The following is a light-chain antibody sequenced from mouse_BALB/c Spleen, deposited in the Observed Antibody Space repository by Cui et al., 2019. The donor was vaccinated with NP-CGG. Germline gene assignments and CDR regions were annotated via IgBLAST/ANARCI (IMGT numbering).Light chain of an antibody. CDR2: GTN. CDR1: TGAITTSNY. Sequence: QAVVTQESALTTSPGETVTPTFRSSTGAITTSNYANWVQEKPDHLFTGLIGGTNNRVPGVPARFSGSLIGDKAALTITGAQTEDEAIYFCALWYSNHWVFGGGTKLTVL. V-gene: IGLV1*01. J-gene: IGLJ1*01. CDR3: ALWYSNHWV.